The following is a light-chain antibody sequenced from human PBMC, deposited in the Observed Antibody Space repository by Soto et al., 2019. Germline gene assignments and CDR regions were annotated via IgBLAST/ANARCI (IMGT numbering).Light chain of an antibody. V-gene: IGKV3-20*01. CDR3: HQYGISPPVT. Sequence: EIVLTQSPGTLSLSPGERATLSCRASQSVSSSYLAWYQQKPGQAPRLLIYGASSRATGIPDRFSGSGSGPDFTLTISRREPEDFAMYYCHQYGISPPVTFGQGTRLEIK. J-gene: IGKJ5*01. CDR2: GAS. CDR1: QSVSSSY.